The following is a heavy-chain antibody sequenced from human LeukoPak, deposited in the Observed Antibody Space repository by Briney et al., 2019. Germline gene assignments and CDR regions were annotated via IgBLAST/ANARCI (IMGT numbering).Heavy chain of an antibody. D-gene: IGHD5-24*01. J-gene: IGHJ5*02. CDR3: ARGHRDGYNGFDP. V-gene: IGHV4-39*07. CDR1: GGSISTSNYY. Sequence: SETLSLTCTVSGGSISTSNYYWGWIRQPPGKGLEWIGNIFYSGSTYYSPSLKSRVTISVDTSKNQFSLKLSSVTAADTAVYYCARGHRDGYNGFDPWGQGTLVTVSS. CDR2: IFYSGST.